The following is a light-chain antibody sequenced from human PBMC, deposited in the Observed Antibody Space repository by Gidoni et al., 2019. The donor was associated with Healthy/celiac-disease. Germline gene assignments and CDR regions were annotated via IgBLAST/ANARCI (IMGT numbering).Light chain of an antibody. CDR3: QQFNSYLFT. J-gene: IGKJ3*01. V-gene: IGKV1-13*02. Sequence: AIPLIQSPSSLSASVGDRVTITCWASQGSSSSLAWYQQKPGKAPKLLIYDASSLESGVPSRFSGSGSGTDFTLTISSLQPEDFATYYCQQFNSYLFTFGPGTKVDIK. CDR2: DAS. CDR1: QGSSSS.